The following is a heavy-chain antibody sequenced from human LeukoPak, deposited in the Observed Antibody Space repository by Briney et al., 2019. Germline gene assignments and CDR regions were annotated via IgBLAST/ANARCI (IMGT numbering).Heavy chain of an antibody. CDR1: GGTFSSYA. D-gene: IGHD2-15*01. CDR3: AGDIVMVVAATGLSAFDI. J-gene: IGHJ3*02. V-gene: IGHV1-69*13. Sequence: SVKVSCKASGGTFSSYAISWVRQAPGQGLEWMGGIIPIFGTANYAQKFQGRVTITADESTSTAYMELSSLRSEDTAVYYCAGDIVMVVAATGLSAFDIWGQGTMVTVSS. CDR2: IIPIFGTA.